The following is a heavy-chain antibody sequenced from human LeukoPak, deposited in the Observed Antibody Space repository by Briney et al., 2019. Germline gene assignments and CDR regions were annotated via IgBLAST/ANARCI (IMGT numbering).Heavy chain of an antibody. CDR1: GYSFTSYW. V-gene: IGHV5-51*01. CDR3: ARSPTVTVYYQSMDV. Sequence: GESLKISCKGSGYSFTSYWIGWVRQMPGKGLEWMGIIYPGDSDTRYSPSFQGQVTISADKSISTAYLQWSSLKASDSAIYYCARSPTVTVYYQSMDVWGKGTTVTVSS. D-gene: IGHD4-17*01. CDR2: IYPGDSDT. J-gene: IGHJ6*03.